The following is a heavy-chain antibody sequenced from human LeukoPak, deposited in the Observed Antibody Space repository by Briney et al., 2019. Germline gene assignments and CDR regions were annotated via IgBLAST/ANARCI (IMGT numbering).Heavy chain of an antibody. CDR1: GYTFTSYG. V-gene: IGHV1-18*01. CDR2: ISSYNGNT. J-gene: IGHJ3*02. CDR3: ARRVAVARRDAFDI. Sequence: GASVKVSCKASGYTFTSYGISWVRQAPGQGLEWMGWISSYNGNTNYAQKLQGRVTMSTDTSTGTAYMELRSLISDDTAVYYCARRVAVARRDAFDIWGQGTMVTVSS. D-gene: IGHD6-19*01.